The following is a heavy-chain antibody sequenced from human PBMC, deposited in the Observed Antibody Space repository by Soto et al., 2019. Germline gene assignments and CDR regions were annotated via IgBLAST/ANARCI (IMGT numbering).Heavy chain of an antibody. Sequence: GAAVKVSCKASGYTFTSYAMHWVRQAPGQRLEWMGWINAGNGNTKYSQKFQGRVTMTRDTSASTAYMELSSLRSEDTAVYYCATAAYSTSWYDFWGQGTLVTVSS. CDR2: INAGNGNT. CDR1: GYTFTSYA. D-gene: IGHD6-13*01. CDR3: ATAAYSTSWYDF. V-gene: IGHV1-3*01. J-gene: IGHJ5*01.